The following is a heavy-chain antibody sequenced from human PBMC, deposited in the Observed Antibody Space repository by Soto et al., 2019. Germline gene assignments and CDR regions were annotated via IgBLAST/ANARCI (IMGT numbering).Heavy chain of an antibody. CDR3: ARGRVRGLYYYYGMDV. Sequence: SETLSLNCAVYGGSFSGYYCSWIRQPPGKGLEWIGEINHSGSTNYNTSLKSRVTISVDTSKNQFSLKLSSVTAADTAAYYCARGRVRGLYYYYGMDVWGQGTTVT. CDR2: INHSGST. D-gene: IGHD3-10*01. J-gene: IGHJ6*02. V-gene: IGHV4-34*01. CDR1: GGSFSGYY.